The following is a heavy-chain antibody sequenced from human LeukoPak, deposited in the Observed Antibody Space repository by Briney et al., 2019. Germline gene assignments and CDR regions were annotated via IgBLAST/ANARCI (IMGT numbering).Heavy chain of an antibody. CDR1: GFTFSSHW. D-gene: IGHD4-23*01. J-gene: IGHJ4*02. Sequence: PGGSLRLSCVASGFTFSSHWMTWVRQAPGKGLEWVANIKQGGSEKHYVDSVKGRFTISRDDAKNSLYLQMSTLRAEDTAMYYCAREGQGYGGEDYWGQGTRVTVSS. CDR3: AREGQGYGGEDY. V-gene: IGHV3-7*05. CDR2: IKQGGSEK.